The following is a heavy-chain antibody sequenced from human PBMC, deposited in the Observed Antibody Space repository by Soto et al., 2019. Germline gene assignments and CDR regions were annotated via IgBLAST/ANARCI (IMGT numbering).Heavy chain of an antibody. CDR1: GFTFSSYA. CDR2: ISYDGSNK. Sequence: GGSLRLSCAASGFTFSSYAMHWVRQAPGKGLEWVAVISYDGSNKYYADSVKGRSTISRDNSKNTLYLQMNSLRAEDTAVYYCAREWLVAATGSYYFDYWGQGTLVTVSS. CDR3: AREWLVAATGSYYFDY. J-gene: IGHJ4*02. V-gene: IGHV3-30-3*01. D-gene: IGHD2-15*01.